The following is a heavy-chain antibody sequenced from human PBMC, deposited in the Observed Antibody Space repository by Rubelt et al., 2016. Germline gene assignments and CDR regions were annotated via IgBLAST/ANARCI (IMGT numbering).Heavy chain of an antibody. V-gene: IGHV3-64D*06. J-gene: IGHJ5*02. CDR3: GKSSPVPSGWFDP. Sequence: EVQLVESGGGLVQPGGSLRISCSASGFSFSSYTMHWVRQAPGKGLEYVSAITTNGGITYYADSVKGRFTISRDNSKNTLNLQMSSLRVEDTAVYYCGKSSPVPSGWFDPWGQGTLVTVSS. D-gene: IGHD2-2*01. CDR1: GFSFSSYT. CDR2: ITTNGGIT.